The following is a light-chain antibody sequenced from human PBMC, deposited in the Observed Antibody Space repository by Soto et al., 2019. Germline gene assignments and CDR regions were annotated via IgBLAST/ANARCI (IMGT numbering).Light chain of an antibody. CDR3: SSYTSSSTRV. J-gene: IGLJ1*01. V-gene: IGLV2-14*03. CDR1: SSDVGGYKY. CDR2: DIR. Sequence: QSALPQPASVSGSPGQSITISCTGTSSDVGGYKYVSWYQQHPGKAPKLMIYDIRNRPSGVSNRFSGSKSGNTASLTISGLQAEDEADYYCSSYTSSSTRVFGTGTKVTVL.